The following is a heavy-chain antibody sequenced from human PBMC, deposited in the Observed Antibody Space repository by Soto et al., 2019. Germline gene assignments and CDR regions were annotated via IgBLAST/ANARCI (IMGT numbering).Heavy chain of an antibody. J-gene: IGHJ4*02. Sequence: QVQLQESGPGLVKPSQTLSLTCTVSGGSISSGDNYWSWIRQPPGKGLEWIGYIYYSGSTYYNPSLKSRVTISVDTSKNQFSLKLTSVTAADTAVYYCTSNSYGYIFYDSWGQGTLVTVSS. CDR1: GGSISSGDNY. V-gene: IGHV4-30-4*01. D-gene: IGHD5-18*01. CDR3: TSNSYGYIFYDS. CDR2: IYYSGST.